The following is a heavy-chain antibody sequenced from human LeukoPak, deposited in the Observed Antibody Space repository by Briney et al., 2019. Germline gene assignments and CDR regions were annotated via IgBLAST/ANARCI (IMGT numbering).Heavy chain of an antibody. D-gene: IGHD2-15*01. V-gene: IGHV3-30-3*01. CDR3: ARYTSHCYAFDY. CDR1: GFTFSSYA. J-gene: IGHJ4*02. CDR2: ISYDGSNK. Sequence: PGRSLRLSCAASGFTFSSYAMHWVRQAPGKGLEWVAVISYDGSNKYYADSVKGRFTISRDNSKNTLYLQMNSLRAEDTAVYYCARYTSHCYAFDYWGRGTLVTVSS.